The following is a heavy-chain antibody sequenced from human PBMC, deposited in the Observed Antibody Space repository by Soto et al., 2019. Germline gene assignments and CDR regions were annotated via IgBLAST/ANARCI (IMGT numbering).Heavy chain of an antibody. CDR1: GVSISDTSYY. CDR2: MYFSGTT. J-gene: IGHJ4*02. CDR3: ARHGSH. V-gene: IGHV4-39*01. Sequence: SETLSLTCTVSGVSISDTSYYWGWIRQPPGKGLEWIGTMYFSGTTFYNPSLKSRLTISVYTSKNQLSLRLSSVTAADTAVYYCARHGSHWGQGTLVTVSS.